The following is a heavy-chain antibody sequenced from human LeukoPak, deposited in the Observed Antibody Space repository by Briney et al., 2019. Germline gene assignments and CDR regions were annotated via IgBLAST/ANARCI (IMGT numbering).Heavy chain of an antibody. CDR3: ASLNYGGKNNDAFDI. V-gene: IGHV4-39*07. J-gene: IGHJ3*02. D-gene: IGHD4-23*01. CDR2: IYYSGST. CDR1: GGSISSSSYY. Sequence: SETLSLTCTVSGGSISSSSYYWGWIRQPPGKGLEWIGSIYYSGSTYYNPSLKSRVTISADTSKNQFSLKVTSVTAADTAVYYCASLNYGGKNNDAFDIWGQGTTVTASS.